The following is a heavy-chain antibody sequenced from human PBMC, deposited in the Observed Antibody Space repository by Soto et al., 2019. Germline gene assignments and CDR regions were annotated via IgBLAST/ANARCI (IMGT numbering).Heavy chain of an antibody. V-gene: IGHV3-33*06. D-gene: IGHD3-10*01. CDR3: AKVLYASESFDSEEAPYGMDV. Sequence: QVQLVESGGGVVHPGRSLRLSCAASGFPFSRYDMHWVRQAPGKGLEWVAVLWFDGSNEYYAESVQGRFTISRDNSKNTLYLQMDSLRAEDTAVYYCAKVLYASESFDSEEAPYGMDVWGQGTTVTVSS. CDR1: GFPFSRYD. CDR2: LWFDGSNE. J-gene: IGHJ6*02.